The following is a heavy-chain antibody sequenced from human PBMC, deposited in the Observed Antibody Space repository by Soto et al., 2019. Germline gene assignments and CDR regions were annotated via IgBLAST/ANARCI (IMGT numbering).Heavy chain of an antibody. D-gene: IGHD5-12*01. V-gene: IGHV3-74*01. J-gene: IGHJ4*02. CDR2: INGDGTRT. CDR3: VRVPTGGYAFSLDDY. CDR1: GFTFSTYW. Sequence: EVQLVESGGGLVQPGGSLRLSCVASGFTFSTYWMHWVRQAPGKGLVWVSRINGDGTRTTYADSVEGRFTISRDNAKNTLYLQMNSMKAEDTAMYFCVRVPTGGYAFSLDDYWGQGTLVTVSS.